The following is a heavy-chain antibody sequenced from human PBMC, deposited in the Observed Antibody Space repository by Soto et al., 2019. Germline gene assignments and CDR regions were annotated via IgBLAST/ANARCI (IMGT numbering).Heavy chain of an antibody. CDR2: IHYSGST. V-gene: IGHV4-61*08. J-gene: IGHJ4*02. D-gene: IGHD2-8*01. CDR3: ARDELDGKWLTR. Sequence: PSETLSLTCTVSGGSVKSGDYYWSWLRQHPGKRLEWIAYIHYSGSTNYNPSLKSRVTISVDTSKNQFSLRLSSVTAADTAVYYCARDELDGKWLTRWGQGTLVTVSS. CDR1: GGSVKSGDYY.